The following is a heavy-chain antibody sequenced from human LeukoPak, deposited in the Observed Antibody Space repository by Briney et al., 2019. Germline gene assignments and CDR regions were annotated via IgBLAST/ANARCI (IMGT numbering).Heavy chain of an antibody. V-gene: IGHV4-59*01. CDR3: ARDDCSGAGCYYY. CDR2: INSSGST. J-gene: IGHJ4*02. CDR1: GGSISTYY. Sequence: PSETLSLTCTVSGGSISTYYWNWVRQPPGKGLEWIGYINSSGSTKYNPSLKSRVTISVDKSKYQFSLRLTSLTAADTAVYYCARDDCSGAGCYYYWGQGTLVTVSS. D-gene: IGHD2-15*01.